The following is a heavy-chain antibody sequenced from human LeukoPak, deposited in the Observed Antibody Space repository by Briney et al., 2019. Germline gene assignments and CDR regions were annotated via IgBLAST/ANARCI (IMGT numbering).Heavy chain of an antibody. CDR1: GYSVSGFS. J-gene: IGHJ4*02. CDR3: ARGERLQY. Sequence: GESLKISCQGSGYSVSGFSIGWVRQMPGKGLEWMGIINPGDSDTIYSPSFQGRVTISADKSISTAYLQWSSLKASDTAMYYCARGERLQYWGQGTLVTVSS. CDR2: INPGDSDT. D-gene: IGHD6-25*01. V-gene: IGHV5-51*01.